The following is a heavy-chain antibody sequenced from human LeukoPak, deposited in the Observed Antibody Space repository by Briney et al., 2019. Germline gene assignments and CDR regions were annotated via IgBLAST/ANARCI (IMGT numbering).Heavy chain of an antibody. D-gene: IGHD3-3*01. CDR3: ARDGNLWIFGVAERNWFDP. J-gene: IGHJ5*02. Sequence: ASVKVSCKVSGYTLTELSMHWVRQAPGKGLEWMGGFDPEDGETIYAQKFQGRVTMTTDTSTSTAYMELRSLRSDDTAVYYCARDGNLWIFGVAERNWFDPWGQGTLVTVSS. CDR2: FDPEDGET. V-gene: IGHV1-24*01. CDR1: GYTLTELS.